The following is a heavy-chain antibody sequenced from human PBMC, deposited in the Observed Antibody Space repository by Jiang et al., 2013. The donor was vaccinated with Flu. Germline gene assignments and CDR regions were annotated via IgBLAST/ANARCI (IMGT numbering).Heavy chain of an antibody. J-gene: IGHJ3*02. Sequence: GPGLVKPSETLSLTCTVSGGSISSSSYYWGWIRQPPGKGLEWIGSIYYSGSTYYNPSLKSRVTISVDTSKNQFSLKLSSVTAADTAVYYCSTATLPGYSGYDLGEVYAFDIWGQGTMVTVSS. CDR3: STATLPGYSGYDLGEVYAFDI. CDR2: IYYSGST. CDR1: GGSISSSSYY. D-gene: IGHD5-12*01. V-gene: IGHV4-39*01.